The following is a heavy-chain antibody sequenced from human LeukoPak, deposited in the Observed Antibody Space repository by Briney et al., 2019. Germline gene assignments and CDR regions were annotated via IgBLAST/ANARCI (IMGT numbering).Heavy chain of an antibody. D-gene: IGHD4-17*01. V-gene: IGHV3-23*01. CDR3: AKVLRVTKGFDY. J-gene: IGHJ4*02. CDR1: GFTFSSYS. CDR2: ISGSGGST. Sequence: GGSLRLSCAASGFTFSSYSMNWVRQAPGKGLEWVSAISGSGGSTYYADSVKGRFTISRDNSKNTLYLQMNSLRAEDTAVYYCAKVLRVTKGFDYWGQGTLVTVSS.